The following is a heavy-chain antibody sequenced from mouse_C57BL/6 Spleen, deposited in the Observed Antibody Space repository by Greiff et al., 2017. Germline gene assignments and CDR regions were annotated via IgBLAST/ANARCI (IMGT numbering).Heavy chain of an antibody. CDR1: GYAFSSSW. CDR2: IYPGDGDT. Sequence: VQLQQSGPELVKPGASVKISCKASGYAFSSSWMNWVKQRPGQGLEWIGRIYPGDGDTNYNGKFKGKATLTADKSSSTAYMQLSSLTSEDSAVYFCARYRETAQAPYYCDYWGQGTTLTVSS. J-gene: IGHJ2*01. CDR3: ARYRETAQAPYYCDY. D-gene: IGHD3-2*02. V-gene: IGHV1-82*01.